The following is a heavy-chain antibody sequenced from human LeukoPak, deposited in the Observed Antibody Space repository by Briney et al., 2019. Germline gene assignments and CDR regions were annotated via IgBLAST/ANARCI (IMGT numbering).Heavy chain of an antibody. D-gene: IGHD5-12*01. Sequence: PSETLSLTCTVSGGSISTYFWNWIRQPPGKGLEWVATMSSSGYSTYYADSVKGRFAISRDNSKNTLYLQMNSLRAEDTALYYCAKGGGYDAFDIWGQGTMVTVSS. CDR1: GGSISTYF. CDR3: AKGGGYDAFDI. J-gene: IGHJ3*02. CDR2: MSSSGYST. V-gene: IGHV3-23*01.